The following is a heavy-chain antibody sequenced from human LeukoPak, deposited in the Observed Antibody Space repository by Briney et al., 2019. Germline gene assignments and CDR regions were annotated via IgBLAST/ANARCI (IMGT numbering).Heavy chain of an antibody. Sequence: GASVKVSCKASGYTFTSYDINWVRQATGQGLEWMGWMNPNSGNTGYAQKFQGRVTMTRNTSISTAYMELSSLRSEGTAVYYCARGTTIFGVVTLGYYYYMDVWGKGTTVTVSS. CDR3: ARGTTIFGVVTLGYYYYMDV. D-gene: IGHD3-3*01. J-gene: IGHJ6*03. V-gene: IGHV1-8*01. CDR2: MNPNSGNT. CDR1: GYTFTSYD.